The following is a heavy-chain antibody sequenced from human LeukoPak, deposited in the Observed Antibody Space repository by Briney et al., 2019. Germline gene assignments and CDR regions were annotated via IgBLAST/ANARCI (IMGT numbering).Heavy chain of an antibody. Sequence: PGGSLRLSCAASGFTFSSYAMSWVRQAPGKGLEWVSAISGSGGSTYYADSVKGRFTISRDNSKNTLYLQMNSLRAEDTAVYYCAKAGSSWYPTIYGMDVWGQGTTVTVSS. CDR3: AKAGSSWYPTIYGMDV. V-gene: IGHV3-23*01. CDR1: GFTFSSYA. CDR2: ISGSGGST. J-gene: IGHJ6*02. D-gene: IGHD6-13*01.